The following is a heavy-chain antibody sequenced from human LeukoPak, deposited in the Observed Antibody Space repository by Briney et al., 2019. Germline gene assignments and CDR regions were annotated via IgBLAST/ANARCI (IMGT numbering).Heavy chain of an antibody. CDR1: GFTFSSYS. V-gene: IGHV3-21*01. D-gene: IGHD6-6*01. CDR2: ISSSSSYI. J-gene: IGHJ4*02. CDR3: ARELEYSSPSGDY. Sequence: GGSLKLSCAASGFTFSSYSMNWVRQAPGKGLERVSSISSSSSYIYYADSVKGRFTISRDNAKNSLYLQMNSLRAEDTAVYYCARELEYSSPSGDYWGQGTLVTVSS.